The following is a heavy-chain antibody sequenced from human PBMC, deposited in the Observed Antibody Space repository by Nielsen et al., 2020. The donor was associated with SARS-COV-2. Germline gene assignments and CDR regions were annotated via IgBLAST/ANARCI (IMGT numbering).Heavy chain of an antibody. V-gene: IGHV1-18*01. J-gene: IGHJ6*03. Sequence: ASVKVSCKASGYTFTTFGISWVRQAPGQGLEWMGWINPYSDNTGYAQKFQGRVTMTTDTSTNTAYMELRSLRSDDTAVYYCARPITNNYYYYYMDVWGKGTTVTVSS. CDR2: INPYSDNT. D-gene: IGHD1-1*01. CDR1: GYTFTTFG. CDR3: ARPITNNYYYYYMDV.